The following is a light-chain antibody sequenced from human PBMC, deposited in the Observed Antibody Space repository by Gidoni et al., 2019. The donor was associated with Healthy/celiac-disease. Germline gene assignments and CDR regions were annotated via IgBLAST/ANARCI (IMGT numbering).Light chain of an antibody. V-gene: IGKV3-20*01. Sequence: EIVLTQSPGTLSLSPGESATLSCRASQSVSSSYLAWYQQKPGQAPRPLIYGASSRATGIPDRFSGSGSGTDFTLTISRLEPEDFAVYYCQQYGSSSYTFGQGTKLEIK. J-gene: IGKJ2*01. CDR1: QSVSSSY. CDR3: QQYGSSSYT. CDR2: GAS.